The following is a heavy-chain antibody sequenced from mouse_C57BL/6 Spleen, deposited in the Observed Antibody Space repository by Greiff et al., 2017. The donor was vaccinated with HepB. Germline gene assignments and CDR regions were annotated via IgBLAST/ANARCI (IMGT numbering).Heavy chain of an antibody. CDR3: TRWVVATDFDY. CDR2: IDPETGGT. CDR1: GYTFTDYE. V-gene: IGHV1-15*01. Sequence: QVQLQQSGAELVRPGASVTLSCKASGYTFTDYEMHWVKQTPVHGLEWIGAIDPETGGTDYNQKFKGKAILTADKSSSTAYMELRSLTSEDSAVYYCTRWVVATDFDYWGQGTTLTVSS. D-gene: IGHD1-1*01. J-gene: IGHJ2*01.